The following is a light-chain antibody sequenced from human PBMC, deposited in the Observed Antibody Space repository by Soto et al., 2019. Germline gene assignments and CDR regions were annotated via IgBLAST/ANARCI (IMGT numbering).Light chain of an antibody. J-gene: IGLJ1*01. V-gene: IGLV2-14*01. CDR1: SNDVGGYNY. CDR3: NSYTTSSTYV. Sequence: QSVLTQPASVSGSPGQSITISCTGTSNDVGGYNYVSWYQHHPGEAPKPMIFEVTKRPSGVSNRFSGSKSGNTASLTISGLQAEDEADYFCNSYTTSSTYVFGSGTKVTVL. CDR2: EVT.